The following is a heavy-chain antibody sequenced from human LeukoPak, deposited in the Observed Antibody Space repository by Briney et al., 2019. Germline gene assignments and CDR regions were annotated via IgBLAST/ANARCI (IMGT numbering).Heavy chain of an antibody. CDR2: INTDGSIT. CDR3: AKDGRGHYDILTGPLRGWFDP. Sequence: GGSLRLSCAASGFTFSSYWMHWVRQAPGKGLVWVSRINTDGSITTYADSVKGRFTISRDDAKNTLYLQMNSLRAEDTAVYYCAKDGRGHYDILTGPLRGWFDPWGQGTLVTVSS. V-gene: IGHV3-74*01. CDR1: GFTFSSYW. D-gene: IGHD3-9*01. J-gene: IGHJ5*02.